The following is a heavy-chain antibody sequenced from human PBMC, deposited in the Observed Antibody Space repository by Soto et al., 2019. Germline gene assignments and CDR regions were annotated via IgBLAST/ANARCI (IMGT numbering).Heavy chain of an antibody. CDR3: AKVIGSWSFYGMDV. J-gene: IGHJ6*02. CDR2: ISYDGSNK. Sequence: QVQLVESGGGVVQPGRSLRLSCAASGFTFSSYGMHWVRQAPGKGLEWVAVISYDGSNKYYGDSVKGRFTISRDTSKNTLYRQMNSLRAEDTAVYYCAKVIGSWSFYGMDVWGQGTTVTVSS. D-gene: IGHD6-13*01. CDR1: GFTFSSYG. V-gene: IGHV3-30*18.